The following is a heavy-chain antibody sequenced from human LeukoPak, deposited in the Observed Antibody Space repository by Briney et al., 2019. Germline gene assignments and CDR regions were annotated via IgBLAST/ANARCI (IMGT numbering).Heavy chain of an antibody. CDR2: MYRDGRT. J-gene: IGHJ3*02. CDR3: ARVNILTGSDAFDI. Sequence: PGGSLRLSCAASGLTVSRNFMSWVRQAPGKGLEWVSVMYRDGRTYYADSVKGRFTISRDNSKNSLYLQMNSLRAEDTAVYYCARVNILTGSDAFDIWGQGTMVTVSS. CDR1: GLTVSRNF. V-gene: IGHV3-66*01. D-gene: IGHD3-9*01.